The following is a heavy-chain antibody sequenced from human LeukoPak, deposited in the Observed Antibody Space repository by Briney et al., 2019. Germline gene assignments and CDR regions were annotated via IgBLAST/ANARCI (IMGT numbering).Heavy chain of an antibody. CDR3: AREVYGDYYYFDY. CDR1: GFTFSDYY. V-gene: IGHV4-59*01. CDR2: IYYSGST. D-gene: IGHD4-17*01. J-gene: IGHJ4*02. Sequence: GSLRLSCAASGFTFSDYYMSWIRQPPGKGLEWIGYIYYSGSTNYNPSLKSRVTISVDTSKNQFSLKLSSVTAADTAVYYCAREVYGDYYYFDYWGQGTLVTVSS.